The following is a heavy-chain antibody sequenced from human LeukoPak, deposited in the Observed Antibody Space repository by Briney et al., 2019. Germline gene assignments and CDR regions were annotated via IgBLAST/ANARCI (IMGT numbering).Heavy chain of an antibody. Sequence: SVKVSCKASGGTFSSYAISWVRQAPGQGLEWMGGIIPIFGTANYAQKFQGRVTITADESTSTAYMELRSLRSDDTAVYYCARTRYYYGSGSYLPPDYWGQGTLVTVSS. D-gene: IGHD3-10*01. CDR2: IIPIFGTA. CDR1: GGTFSSYA. V-gene: IGHV1-69*01. CDR3: ARTRYYYGSGSYLPPDY. J-gene: IGHJ4*02.